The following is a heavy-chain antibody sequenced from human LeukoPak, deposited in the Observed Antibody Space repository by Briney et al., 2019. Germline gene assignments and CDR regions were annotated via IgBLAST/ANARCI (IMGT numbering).Heavy chain of an antibody. CDR1: GDSVSSNSVT. J-gene: IGHJ5*02. Sequence: SQTLSLTCAISGDSVSSNSVTWNWIRQSPSKGLEWLGRTYYRSTWYNDYAVSVRGRITVNPDTSKNQFSLHLNSVTPEDTAVYYCARRLTQYDCFDPWGQGILVTVSS. D-gene: IGHD2-2*01. V-gene: IGHV6-1*01. CDR3: ARRLTQYDCFDP. CDR2: TYYRSTWYN.